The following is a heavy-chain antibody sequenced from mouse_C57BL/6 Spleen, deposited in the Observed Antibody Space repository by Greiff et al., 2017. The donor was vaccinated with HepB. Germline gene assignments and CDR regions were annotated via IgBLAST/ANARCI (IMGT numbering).Heavy chain of an antibody. J-gene: IGHJ2*01. V-gene: IGHV1-15*01. D-gene: IGHD2-3*01. Sequence: VQLQQSGAELVRPGASVTLSCKASGYTFTDYEMHWVKQTPVHGLEWIGAIDPETGGTAYNQKFKGKAILTVDKSSSTAYMELRSLTSEDSAVYYCTRKDGYYVHFDYWGQGTTLTVSS. CDR1: GYTFTDYE. CDR2: IDPETGGT. CDR3: TRKDGYYVHFDY.